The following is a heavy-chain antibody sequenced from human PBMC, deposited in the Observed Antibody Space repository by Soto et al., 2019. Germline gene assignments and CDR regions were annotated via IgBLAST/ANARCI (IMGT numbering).Heavy chain of an antibody. CDR3: ARGEQYSGRIFDY. CDR2: TYYRSKWYS. J-gene: IGHJ4*02. CDR1: GDSVSSNSAA. V-gene: IGHV6-1*01. D-gene: IGHD1-26*01. Sequence: QVQLQQSGPGLVKPSQTLSVTFVISGDSVSSNSAAWNWIRQSPSRGLEWLGRTYYRSKWYSDYAASVESRITVNPDTSKNHFSLQLNSVTPEDTAVYYCARGEQYSGRIFDYWGQGTLVTVSS.